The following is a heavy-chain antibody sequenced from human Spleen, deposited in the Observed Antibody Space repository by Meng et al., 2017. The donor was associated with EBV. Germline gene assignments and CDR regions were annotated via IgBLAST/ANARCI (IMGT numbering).Heavy chain of an antibody. CDR2: ININTGNP. J-gene: IGHJ4*02. CDR3: ARESGFSYGADY. CDR1: GYTFTDYS. Sequence: QVQWVQSGSELKKPGASVRISCKASGYTFTDYSMNWVRQAPGQGLEWMGWININTGNPAYARGFTGRFVFSLDTSVSTVFLQISSLMPEDTAVYYCARESGFSYGADYWGQGTLVTVSS. D-gene: IGHD5-18*01. V-gene: IGHV7-4-1*02.